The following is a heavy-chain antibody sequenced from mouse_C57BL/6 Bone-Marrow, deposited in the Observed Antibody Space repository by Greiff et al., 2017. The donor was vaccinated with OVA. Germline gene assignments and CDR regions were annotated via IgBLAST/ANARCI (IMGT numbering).Heavy chain of an antibody. D-gene: IGHD2-4*01. V-gene: IGHV1-26*01. CDR2: INPNNGGT. CDR3: ARVDYDVGAMDY. J-gene: IGHJ4*01. Sequence: EVMLQQSGPELVEPGASVKISCKASGYTFTDYYMNWVKQSHGKSLEWIGDINPNNGGTSYNQKFKGKATLTVDKSSSTAYMELRSLTSEDSAVYYCARVDYDVGAMDYWGQGTSVTVSS. CDR1: GYTFTDYY.